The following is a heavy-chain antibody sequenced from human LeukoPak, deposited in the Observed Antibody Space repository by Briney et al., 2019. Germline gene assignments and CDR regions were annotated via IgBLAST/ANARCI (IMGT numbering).Heavy chain of an antibody. D-gene: IGHD6-19*01. CDR2: INHTGST. CDR3: ARGYYSSGWFDY. Sequence: SETLSVTCSVSGGSFSGYYWSWIRQTPGKGLEWIGEINHTGSTNYNPSLKSRVTISVDTSKNQFSLKLSSVTAADTAVYYCARGYYSSGWFDYWGQGTLVTVSS. J-gene: IGHJ4*02. CDR1: GGSFSGYY. V-gene: IGHV4-34*01.